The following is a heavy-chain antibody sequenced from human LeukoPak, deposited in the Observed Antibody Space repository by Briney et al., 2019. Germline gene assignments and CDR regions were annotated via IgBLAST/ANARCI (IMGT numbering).Heavy chain of an antibody. CDR2: INSGGRST. Sequence: GGSLRLSCAASGFTFSSHWMHWVRQAPGKGLVWVSRINSGGRSTTYADSVKGRFTISRDNAKNTLYLQMNSLRAEDTAVYYCARDLGYASYYYYLDVWGNGTTVTVSS. CDR3: ARDLGYASYYYYLDV. V-gene: IGHV3-74*01. CDR1: GFTFSSHW. D-gene: IGHD5-12*01. J-gene: IGHJ6*03.